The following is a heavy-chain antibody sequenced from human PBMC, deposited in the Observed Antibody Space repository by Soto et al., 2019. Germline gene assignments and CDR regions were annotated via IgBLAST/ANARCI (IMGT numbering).Heavy chain of an antibody. CDR1: GDSVSSNSAA. V-gene: IGHV6-1*01. CDR2: TYYRSKWDN. Sequence: SQTLSLTCAISGDSVSSNSAAWNWIRQSPSRGLEWLGRTYYRSKWDNDYAVSVKSRITINPDTSKNQFSLQLNSVTPEDTAVYYCARGLSPGQWLALYYYGMDVWGQGTTVTVSS. CDR3: ARGLSPGQWLALYYYGMDV. J-gene: IGHJ6*02. D-gene: IGHD6-19*01.